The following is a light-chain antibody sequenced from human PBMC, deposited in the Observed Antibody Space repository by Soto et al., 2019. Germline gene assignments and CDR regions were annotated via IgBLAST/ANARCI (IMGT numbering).Light chain of an antibody. CDR1: QGVSRNT. V-gene: IGKV3-20*01. J-gene: IGKJ3*01. CDR3: QQYGTSPPT. Sequence: EIVLTQSPGTLSLSPGERATLSCRASQGVSRNTLAWYQQKPGQAPRLLIYGASSRATDIPDRFSGSGSGTDFTLIVSRLEPEDFAVYFCQQYGTSPPTFGPGTKVDIK. CDR2: GAS.